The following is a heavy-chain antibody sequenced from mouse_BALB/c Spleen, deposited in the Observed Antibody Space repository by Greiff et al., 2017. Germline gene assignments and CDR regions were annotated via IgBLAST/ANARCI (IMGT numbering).Heavy chain of an antibody. CDR1: GFSLTDYG. CDR3: AKHAYGSSYGNYFDY. J-gene: IGHJ2*01. Sequence: VQLQQSGPSLVAPSQSLSITCTVSGFSLTDYGVSWIRQPPGKGLEWLGVIWGGGSTYYNSALKSRLSISKDNSKSQVFLKMNSLQTDDTAMYYCAKHAYGSSYGNYFDYWGQGTTLTVSS. CDR2: IWGGGST. D-gene: IGHD1-1*01. V-gene: IGHV2-6-5*01.